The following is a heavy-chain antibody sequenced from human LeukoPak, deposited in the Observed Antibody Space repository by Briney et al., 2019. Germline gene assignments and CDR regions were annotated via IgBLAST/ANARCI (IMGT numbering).Heavy chain of an antibody. CDR2: INPSGGST. V-gene: IGHV1-46*01. CDR3: ARERTHITMIVVVANYYYGMDV. Sequence: ASVKVSCKASGYTFTSYYMHWVRQAPGQGFEWMGIINPSGGSTSYAQKFQGRVTMTRDTSTSTVYMELSSLRSEDTAVYYCARERTHITMIVVVANYYYGMDVWGQGTTVTVSS. J-gene: IGHJ6*02. D-gene: IGHD3-22*01. CDR1: GYTFTSYY.